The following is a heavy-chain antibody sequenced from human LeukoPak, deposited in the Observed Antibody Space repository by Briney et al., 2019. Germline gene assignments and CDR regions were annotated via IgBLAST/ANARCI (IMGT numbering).Heavy chain of an antibody. V-gene: IGHV1-24*01. CDR2: FDPEDGET. CDR1: GYTLTELS. D-gene: IGHD6-13*01. CDR3: AAIGLYSSSWSHYFDY. J-gene: IGHJ4*02. Sequence: ASVKVSCKVSGYTLTELSMHWVRQAPGKGLEWMGGFDPEDGETIYAQKFQGRVTMTEDTSTDTAYMELSSLRAEDTAVYYCAAIGLYSSSWSHYFDYWGQGTLVTVSS.